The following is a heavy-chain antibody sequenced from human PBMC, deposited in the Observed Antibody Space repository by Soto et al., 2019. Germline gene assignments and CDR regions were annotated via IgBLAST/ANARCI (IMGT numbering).Heavy chain of an antibody. CDR2: IYYSGST. J-gene: IGHJ5*02. CDR1: GGSISSGDYY. D-gene: IGHD3-10*01. Sequence: SETLSLTCTVSGGSISSGDYYWSWIRQPPGKGLEWIGYIYYSGSTYYNPSLKSRVTISVDTSKNQFSLKLSSVTAADTAVYYCARDRSEMARGVIYNWFDPWGQGTLVTVSS. CDR3: ARDRSEMARGVIYNWFDP. V-gene: IGHV4-30-4*01.